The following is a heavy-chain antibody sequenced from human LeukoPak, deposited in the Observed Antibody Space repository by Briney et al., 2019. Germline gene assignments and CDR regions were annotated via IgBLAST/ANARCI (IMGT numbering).Heavy chain of an antibody. D-gene: IGHD3-10*02. CDR3: AELGITMIGGV. J-gene: IGHJ6*04. CDR2: ISSSGSTI. CDR1: GFAFSSYE. V-gene: IGHV3-48*03. Sequence: GGSLRLSCAASGFAFSSYEMNWVRQAPGKGLEGVSYISSSGSTIYYADSVKGRFTISRDNAKNSLYLQMNSLRAEDTAVYYCAELGITMIGGVWGKGTTVTISS.